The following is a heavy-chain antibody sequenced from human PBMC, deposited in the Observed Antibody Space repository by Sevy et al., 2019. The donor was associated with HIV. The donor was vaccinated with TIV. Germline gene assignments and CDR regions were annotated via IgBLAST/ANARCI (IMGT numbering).Heavy chain of an antibody. CDR3: ARQPAPYSVYDWDFDY. J-gene: IGHJ4*02. CDR2: ISAYNGNT. Sequence: ASVTVSCKASGYTFTSYGISWVRQAPGQGLEWMGWISAYNGNTNYAQKHQGRVTMTTDTSTSTAYMELRSLRSDDTAVYYSARQPAPYSVYDWDFDYWGQGTLVTVSS. V-gene: IGHV1-18*01. CDR1: GYTFTSYG. D-gene: IGHD5-12*01.